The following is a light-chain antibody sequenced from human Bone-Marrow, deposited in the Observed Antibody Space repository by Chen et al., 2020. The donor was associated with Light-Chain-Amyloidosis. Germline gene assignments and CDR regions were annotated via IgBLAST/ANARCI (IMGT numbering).Light chain of an antibody. Sequence: SYVLTQPSSVSVAPGQPATLACGGNNIGATSVHWYQQTPGQAPLLVVYDDSDRPSGIPERLSDTNSGNAASLAISRVEAWDEADYYCQVWERSRDRPVFGGGTKLTVL. V-gene: IGLV3-21*02. CDR2: DDS. CDR1: NIGATS. J-gene: IGLJ3*02. CDR3: QVWERSRDRPV.